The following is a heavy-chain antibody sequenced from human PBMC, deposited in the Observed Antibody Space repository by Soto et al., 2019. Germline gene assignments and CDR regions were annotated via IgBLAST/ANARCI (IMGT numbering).Heavy chain of an antibody. Sequence: PGGSLRLSGAASGLTFSTYAMNWVRQAPGKGPEWVSIISVDGGVKYYTDSVKGRFTISRDNSRDTLYLQMDSLRGDDTAVYYCAKSNGAAPPKSRVFDSWGQGALVTVSS. D-gene: IGHD2-15*01. CDR1: GLTFSTYA. CDR3: AKSNGAAPPKSRVFDS. V-gene: IGHV3-23*01. J-gene: IGHJ4*02. CDR2: ISVDGGVK.